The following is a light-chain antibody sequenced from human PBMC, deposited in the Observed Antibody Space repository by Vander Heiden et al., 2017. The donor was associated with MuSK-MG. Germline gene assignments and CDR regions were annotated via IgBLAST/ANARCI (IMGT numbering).Light chain of an antibody. J-gene: IGKJ2*01. Sequence: DIVMTQSPLSLPVTPGEPASISCRSSQSLLHSNGYNYLDWYLQKPGQSPQLLIYLGSNRASGVPDRFSGSGSGTDFTLKISRVEAEDVGVYYCRQALQTPYTFGQGTKLXIK. CDR2: LGS. CDR3: RQALQTPYT. CDR1: QSLLHSNGYNY. V-gene: IGKV2-28*01.